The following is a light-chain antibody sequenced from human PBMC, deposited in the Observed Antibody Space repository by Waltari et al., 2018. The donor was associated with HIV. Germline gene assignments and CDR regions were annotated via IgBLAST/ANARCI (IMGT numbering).Light chain of an antibody. CDR1: NIGRQN. J-gene: IGLJ2*01. CDR2: RDN. V-gene: IGLV3-9*01. CDR3: QVRVSNSVV. Sequence: SYDLTQPLSVSVALGQTATITCGGNNIGRQNVCWYQQRPGQAPVLIIFRDNTRPSGFPERFSGSNSGNTATLTIRRAQAGDEADYYCQVRVSNSVVFGGGTNLTVL.